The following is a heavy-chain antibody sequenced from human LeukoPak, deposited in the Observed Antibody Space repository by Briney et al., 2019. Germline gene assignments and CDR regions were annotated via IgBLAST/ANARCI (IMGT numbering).Heavy chain of an antibody. CDR3: ARDFRGVID. J-gene: IGHJ4*02. V-gene: IGHV3-53*01. CDR2: IYSGGST. Sequence: GSLRLSCAASGFTVSNSYMSWVRQAPGEGLECVSVIYSGGSTYYADSVKGRFTISRDTSKNTLYLQMNSLRAEDTAVYYCARDFRGVIDWGQGTLVTVSS. D-gene: IGHD3-10*01. CDR1: GFTVSNSY.